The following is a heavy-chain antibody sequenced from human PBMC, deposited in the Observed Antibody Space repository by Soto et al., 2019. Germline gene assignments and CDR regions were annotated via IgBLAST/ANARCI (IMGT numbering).Heavy chain of an antibody. CDR2: ISSTGALM. V-gene: IGHV3-21*02. D-gene: IGHD6-19*01. CDR3: ARDRLARGIPVAGRIDY. Sequence: EVQLVESGGGLVKPGGSLRLSCAASGFIFSHYSMNWVRQAPGKGLEWVSSISSTGALMYYADSVKGRFTISRDDADNALYLQMNSLRVEDTAVYYCARDRLARGIPVAGRIDYWGQGALVTVSS. CDR1: GFIFSHYS. J-gene: IGHJ4*02.